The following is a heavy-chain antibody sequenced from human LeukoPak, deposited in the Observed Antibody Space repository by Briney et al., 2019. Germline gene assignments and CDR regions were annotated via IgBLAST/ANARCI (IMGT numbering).Heavy chain of an antibody. CDR3: VKTMVKFGGIIRADAFDI. J-gene: IGHJ3*02. CDR1: GFTFGIYA. Sequence: AGGSLRLSCSASGFTFGIYAMHWVCQAPGKGLEYLSGINNNGGTTNYADSVKGRFTISRDNFKNTLYLQMSSLRPEDTAVYYCVKTMVKFGGIIRADAFDIWGQGTMVTVSS. CDR2: INNNGGTT. V-gene: IGHV3-64D*06. D-gene: IGHD3-16*01.